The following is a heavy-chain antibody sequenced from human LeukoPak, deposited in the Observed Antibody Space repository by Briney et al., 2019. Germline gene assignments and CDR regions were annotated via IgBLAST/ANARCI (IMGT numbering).Heavy chain of an antibody. J-gene: IGHJ5*02. V-gene: IGHV1-8*03. CDR1: GYTFTSYD. D-gene: IGHD1-26*01. CDR2: MNPNSGNT. Sequence: ASVKVSCKASGYTFTSYDINWVRQATGQGLEWMGWMNPNSGNTGYAQKFQGRVTITRNTSISTAYMELSSLRSEDTAVYYCARSGSYDQGWFDPWGQGTLVTVSS. CDR3: ARSGSYDQGWFDP.